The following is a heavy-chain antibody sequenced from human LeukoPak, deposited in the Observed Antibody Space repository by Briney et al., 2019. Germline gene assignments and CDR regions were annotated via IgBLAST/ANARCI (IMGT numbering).Heavy chain of an antibody. CDR2: INHSGST. D-gene: IGHD1-26*01. Sequence: PSETLSLTCAVYGGSFSGYYWSWIRQPPGKGLEWIGEINHSGSTNYNPSLKSRVTISVDTSKNQFSLKLSSVTAADTAVYYCAREGHSGPWGDVWGKGTTVTVSS. V-gene: IGHV4-34*01. J-gene: IGHJ6*04. CDR3: AREGHSGPWGDV. CDR1: GGSFSGYY.